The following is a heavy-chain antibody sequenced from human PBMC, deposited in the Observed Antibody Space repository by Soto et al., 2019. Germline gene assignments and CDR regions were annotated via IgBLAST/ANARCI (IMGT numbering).Heavy chain of an antibody. CDR2: ISGSGGAT. J-gene: IGHJ3*02. D-gene: IGHD6-19*01. Sequence: PWWSLRLSCSAAVFPFSTYAMTWVRQTPAKGLEWVSTISGSGGATYYADPVKGRFTISRDNSKNTLSLQMNSLRAEDSAMYYCAKGRRSGWAHDVFDIWGQGTMVTVSS. V-gene: IGHV3-23*01. CDR1: VFPFSTYA. CDR3: AKGRRSGWAHDVFDI.